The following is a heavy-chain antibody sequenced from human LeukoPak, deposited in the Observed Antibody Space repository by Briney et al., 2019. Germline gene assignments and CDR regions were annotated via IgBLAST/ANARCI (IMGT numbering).Heavy chain of an antibody. CDR2: INPNSGGT. CDR1: GYTFTGYY. Sequence: GASVKVSCKASGYTFTGYYMHWVRQAPGQGLEWMGRINPNSGGTNYAQKFQGWVTMTRDTSISTAYMELSRLRSDDTAVYYCARESVLWFGESWVYYFDYWGQGTLVTVSS. J-gene: IGHJ4*02. V-gene: IGHV1-2*04. D-gene: IGHD3-10*01. CDR3: ARESVLWFGESWVYYFDY.